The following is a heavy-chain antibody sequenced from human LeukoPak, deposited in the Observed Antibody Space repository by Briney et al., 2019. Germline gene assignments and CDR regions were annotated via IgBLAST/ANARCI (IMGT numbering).Heavy chain of an antibody. V-gene: IGHV4-30-4*01. CDR1: GGSISSGDYY. CDR3: ARRLWDLSYFEY. D-gene: IGHD3-16*01. CDR2: IYYTGST. Sequence: SQTLSLTCTVSGGSISSGDYYWSRIRQPPGKGLEWIGYIYYTGSTYYNPSLKSRVTISVDTSKNQFSLKLSSVTAADTAVYYCARRLWDLSYFEYWGQGTLVTLSS. J-gene: IGHJ4*02.